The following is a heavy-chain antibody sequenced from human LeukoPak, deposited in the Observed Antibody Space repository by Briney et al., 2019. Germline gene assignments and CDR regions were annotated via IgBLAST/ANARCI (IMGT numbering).Heavy chain of an antibody. Sequence: PGGSLRLSCTASGFTLGSHDMHWVRQIPGQGLEWVAAVSSGFHAFFADSVQGRFTVSREDARNSLYLLMNSLRAGDTAVYYCVREARGYHYTYFDYWGQGTLVTVSS. J-gene: IGHJ4*02. CDR1: GFTLGSHD. V-gene: IGHV3-13*01. CDR2: VSSGFHA. CDR3: VREARGYHYTYFDY. D-gene: IGHD5-18*01.